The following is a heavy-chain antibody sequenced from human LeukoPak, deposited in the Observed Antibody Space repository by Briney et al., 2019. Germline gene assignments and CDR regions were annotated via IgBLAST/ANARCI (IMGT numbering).Heavy chain of an antibody. CDR2: VSGSGGST. J-gene: IGHJ4*02. CDR1: GFTFSSYA. CDR3: AKSASCSGGSCQEYYFDY. Sequence: GGSLRLSCAASGFTFSSYAMSWVRQAPGKGLEWVSAVSGSGGSTYYADSVKGRFTISRDNSKNTLYLQMNSLRAEDTAVYYCAKSASCSGGSCQEYYFDYWGQGTLVTVSS. D-gene: IGHD2-15*01. V-gene: IGHV3-23*01.